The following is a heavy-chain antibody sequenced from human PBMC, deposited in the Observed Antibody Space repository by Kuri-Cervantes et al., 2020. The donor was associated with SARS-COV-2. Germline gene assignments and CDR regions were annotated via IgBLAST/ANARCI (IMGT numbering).Heavy chain of an antibody. V-gene: IGHV4-59*12. Sequence: SETLSLTCTVSGGSISSYYWSWIRQPPGKGLEWIGYIYYRGSTNYNPSLKSRVTISVDTSKNQFSLKLSSVTAADTAVYYCARGSVGSGYDFGDYYYYGMDVWGQGTPVTVSS. J-gene: IGHJ6*02. CDR1: GGSISSYY. D-gene: IGHD5-12*01. CDR3: ARGSVGSGYDFGDYYYYGMDV. CDR2: IYYRGST.